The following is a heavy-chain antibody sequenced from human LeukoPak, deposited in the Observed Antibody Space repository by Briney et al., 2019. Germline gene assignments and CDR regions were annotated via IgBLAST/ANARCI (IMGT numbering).Heavy chain of an antibody. CDR3: ARDHNYAFDN. CDR2: IGIDSGNT. Sequence: PSGGSLRLSCTASGFPFIEYSMNWVRQAPGKGLEWISYIGIDSGNTKYADSVRGRFTISTDKAKNSLYLQMNSLRVEDTAVYYCARDHNYAFDNRGQGTLVSVAS. CDR1: GFPFIEYS. D-gene: IGHD1-1*01. V-gene: IGHV3-48*01. J-gene: IGHJ4*02.